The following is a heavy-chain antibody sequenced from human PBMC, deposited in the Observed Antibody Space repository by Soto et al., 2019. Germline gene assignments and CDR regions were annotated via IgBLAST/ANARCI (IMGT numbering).Heavy chain of an antibody. J-gene: IGHJ6*02. V-gene: IGHV1-2*02. CDR3: ATHGDSYYYYGMDV. D-gene: IGHD4-17*01. Sequence: ASVKVSCKASGYTFTGNYMHWVRQAPGQGLEWMGWINPNSGETIYAQKFQGRVTMTEDTSTDTAYMELSSLRSEDTAVYYCATHGDSYYYYGMDVWGQGTTVTVSS. CDR2: INPNSGET. CDR1: GYTFTGNY.